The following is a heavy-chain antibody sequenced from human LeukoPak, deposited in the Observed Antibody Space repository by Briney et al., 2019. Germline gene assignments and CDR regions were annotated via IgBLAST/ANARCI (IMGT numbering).Heavy chain of an antibody. CDR3: ARMIGLGEVSPYFDY. Sequence: IHPRDSHIRYTPPFQGQVTISADKSISTAYLQWNSLKASDTAIYYCARMIGLGEVSPYFDYWGQGSLVTVSS. J-gene: IGHJ4*02. CDR2: IHPRDSHI. V-gene: IGHV5-51*01. D-gene: IGHD3-16*02.